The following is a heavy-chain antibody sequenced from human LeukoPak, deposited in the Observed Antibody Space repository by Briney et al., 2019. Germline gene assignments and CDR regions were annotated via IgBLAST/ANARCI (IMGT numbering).Heavy chain of an antibody. J-gene: IGHJ6*02. Sequence: GRSLRLSCAASGFTFDDYAMHWVRQAPGKSLEWVSGISWNSGSIGYADSVKGRFTISRDNAKNSLYLQMNSLRAEDTALYYCAKDAYCSSTSCYSYYFGMDVWGQGTTVTVSS. CDR2: ISWNSGSI. V-gene: IGHV3-9*01. D-gene: IGHD2-2*01. CDR1: GFTFDDYA. CDR3: AKDAYCSSTSCYSYYFGMDV.